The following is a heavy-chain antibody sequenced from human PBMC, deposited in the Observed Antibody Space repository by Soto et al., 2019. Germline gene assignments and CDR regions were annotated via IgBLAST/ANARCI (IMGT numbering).Heavy chain of an antibody. D-gene: IGHD3-22*01. CDR3: ARGGPSGYYYHFDP. J-gene: IGHJ5*02. V-gene: IGHV4-39*01. CDR1: GGSSSRTGYY. CDR2: IYYNGGA. Sequence: SETLSLTCTVSGGSSSRTGYYWGWIRQSPGKGMEWIGSIYYNGGAFYNPSLKRRVTISVDTSKTQFSLDLGSVTTTDTSVYYCARGGPSGYYYHFDPWGQGTLVTVSS.